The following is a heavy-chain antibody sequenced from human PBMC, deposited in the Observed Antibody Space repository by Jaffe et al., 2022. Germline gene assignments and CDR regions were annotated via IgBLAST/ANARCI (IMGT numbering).Heavy chain of an antibody. CDR2: IYYSGST. CDR1: GGSISSSSYY. J-gene: IGHJ6*03. D-gene: IGHD1-26*01. CDR3: ARRFRWEYYYYYMDV. Sequence: QLQLQESGPGLVKPSETLSLTCTVSGGSISSSSYYWGWIRQPPGKGLEWIGSIYYSGSTYYNPSLKSRVTISVDTSKNQFSLKLSSVTAADTAVYYCARRFRWEYYYYYMDVWGKGTTVTVSS. V-gene: IGHV4-39*01.